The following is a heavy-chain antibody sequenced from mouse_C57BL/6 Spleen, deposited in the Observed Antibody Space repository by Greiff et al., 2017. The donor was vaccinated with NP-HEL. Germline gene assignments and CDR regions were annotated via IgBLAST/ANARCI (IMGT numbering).Heavy chain of an antibody. CDR3: ARCYYGSSYDLDWYFDV. CDR2: IWSGGST. J-gene: IGHJ1*03. V-gene: IGHV2-2*01. CDR1: GFSLTSYG. Sequence: VQLQQSGPGLVQPSQSLSITYTVSGFSLTSYGVHWVRQSPGKGLEWLGVIWSGGSTDYNAAFISRLSISKDNSKSQVFFKMNSLQADDTAIYYCARCYYGSSYDLDWYFDVWGTGTTVTVSS. D-gene: IGHD1-1*01.